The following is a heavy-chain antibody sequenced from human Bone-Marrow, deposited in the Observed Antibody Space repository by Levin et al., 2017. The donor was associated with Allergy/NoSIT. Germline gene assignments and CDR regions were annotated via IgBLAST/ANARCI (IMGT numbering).Heavy chain of an antibody. V-gene: IGHV1-58*01. CDR1: GFTSSTSA. Sequence: SVKVSCKASGFTSSTSAVQWVRQTRGQRLEWIGWIVLGSASTNYAQMFKDRVTMTRDMSTSTAYMELSSLRSEDTAVYYCAGPAPSDYASGTFYWGNYCGMGVWGQGTAVTVSS. CDR2: IVLGSAST. J-gene: IGHJ6*02. CDR3: AGPAPSDYASGTFYWGNYCGMGV. D-gene: IGHD4-17*01.